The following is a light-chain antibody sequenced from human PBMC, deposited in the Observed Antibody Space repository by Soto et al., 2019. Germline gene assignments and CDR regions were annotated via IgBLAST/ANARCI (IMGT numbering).Light chain of an antibody. V-gene: IGLV2-11*01. Sequence: QSVLTQPRSVSGSPGQSVTISCTATNSDIGNYNYVSWYQQHPGKAPKVMIYDVSKRPSGVPDRFSGSKSGNTASLTISGLQAEDEADYYCCSYAAGDSFKFGGGTKVTVL. CDR1: NSDIGNYNY. CDR2: DVS. CDR3: CSYAAGDSFK. J-gene: IGLJ2*01.